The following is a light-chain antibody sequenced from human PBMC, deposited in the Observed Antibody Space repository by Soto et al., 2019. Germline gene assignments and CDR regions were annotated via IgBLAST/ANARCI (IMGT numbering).Light chain of an antibody. CDR2: DAS. CDR3: QQANSFPWT. CDR1: QDLRSR. J-gene: IGKJ1*01. Sequence: DIQMTQSPSSVSASVGDRVTFTCRARQDLRSRLDWYQQKPGKAPKLLICDASSLQSGVPSRFSGSRSWTDFTLTIGSLQPEDFATYDCQQANSFPWTFVQGTKVEIK. V-gene: IGKV1-12*01.